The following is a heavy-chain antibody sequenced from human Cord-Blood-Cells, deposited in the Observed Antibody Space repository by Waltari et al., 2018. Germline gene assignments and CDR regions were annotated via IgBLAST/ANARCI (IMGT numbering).Heavy chain of an antibody. J-gene: IGHJ5*02. CDR2: IYYSGST. D-gene: IGHD6-13*01. Sequence: QLQLQESGPGLVKPSETLSLTCTVSGGSISSSSYYWGWIRQPPGKGLEWIGSIYYSGSTYYTPSLKSRVTISVDTSKNQFSLKRSSVTAADTAVYYCARQGQQLVRDWFDPWGQGTLVTVSS. CDR1: GGSISSSSYY. CDR3: ARQGQQLVRDWFDP. V-gene: IGHV4-39*01.